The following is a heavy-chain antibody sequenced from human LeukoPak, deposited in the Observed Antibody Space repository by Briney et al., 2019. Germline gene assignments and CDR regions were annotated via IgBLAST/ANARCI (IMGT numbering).Heavy chain of an antibody. Sequence: PSETLSLTCTVSGGSISSSSYYWGWIRQPPGKGLEWIGSIYYSGSTYYNPSLKSRVTISVDTSKNQFSLKLSSVTAADTAVYYCVGERTYYYGSGSSDYWGQGTLVTVSS. V-gene: IGHV4-39*01. D-gene: IGHD3-10*01. CDR1: GGSISSSSYY. CDR3: VGERTYYYGSGSSDY. J-gene: IGHJ4*02. CDR2: IYYSGST.